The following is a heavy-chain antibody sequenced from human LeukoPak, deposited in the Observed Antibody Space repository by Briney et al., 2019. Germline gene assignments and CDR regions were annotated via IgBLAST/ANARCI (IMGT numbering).Heavy chain of an antibody. J-gene: IGHJ4*02. CDR3: VREVPQLLYY. V-gene: IGHV3-53*01. CDR1: GFNVRSNF. Sequence: PGGSLRLSCAASGFNVRSNFMAWVRQAPGKGLEWVSVIYTGGSTYYADSVKGRSTISRDNSQNTVSLQMNSVRAEDTAMYYCVREVPQLLYYWGQGTLVSVSS. CDR2: IYTGGST. D-gene: IGHD2-2*01.